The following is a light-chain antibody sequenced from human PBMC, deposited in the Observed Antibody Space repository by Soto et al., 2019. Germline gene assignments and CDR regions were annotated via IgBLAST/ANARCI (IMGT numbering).Light chain of an antibody. CDR3: QQYRSWPRT. V-gene: IGKV3-15*01. CDR1: QDVMYD. CDR2: GAS. Sequence: EIVLTQSPATLSVSPGGRATLSCRASQDVMYDLAWYQQKPGQAPRLLVYGASTRATDAPPRFRGSGSGTEFSLTISRLQSEDFATYYCQQYRSWPRTFGQGSRVEIK. J-gene: IGKJ1*01.